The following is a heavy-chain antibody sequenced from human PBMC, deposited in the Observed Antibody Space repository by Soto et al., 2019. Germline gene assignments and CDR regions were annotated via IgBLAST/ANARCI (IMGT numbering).Heavy chain of an antibody. Sequence: EVQLLESGGGLVQPVGSLRLSCAASGFTFINYAVTWARQAPGKGLEWVSTISGSGGSTYYADSVKGRFTISRDNSENTLYLQMNSLRAEDTAVYYCAKDHGSSWYEIDYWCQGTLVTVSS. CDR3: AKDHGSSWYEIDY. D-gene: IGHD6-13*01. CDR1: GFTFINYA. CDR2: ISGSGGST. V-gene: IGHV3-23*01. J-gene: IGHJ4*02.